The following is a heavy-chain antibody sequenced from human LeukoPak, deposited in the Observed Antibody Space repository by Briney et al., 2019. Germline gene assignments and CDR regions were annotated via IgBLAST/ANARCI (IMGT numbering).Heavy chain of an antibody. V-gene: IGHV3-7*01. J-gene: IGHJ6*03. CDR1: GFTFSSYW. Sequence: GGSLRLSCAASGFTFSSYWMSWVRQAPGKGLEWVANIKQDGSEKYYVDSVKGRFTISRDNAKNSLYLQMNSLRAEDTAVYYCARGGGGSYPYYYYYMDVWGKGTTVTVSS. CDR2: IKQDGSEK. D-gene: IGHD1-26*01. CDR3: ARGGGGSYPYYYYYMDV.